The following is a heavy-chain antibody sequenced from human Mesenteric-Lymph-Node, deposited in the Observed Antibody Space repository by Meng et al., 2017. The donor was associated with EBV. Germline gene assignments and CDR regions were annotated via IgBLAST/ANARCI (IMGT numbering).Heavy chain of an antibody. CDR2: ISPYNGNT. CDR1: CYTFNNYG. CDR3: ARDGSGDGYAFDY. V-gene: IGHV1-18*01. D-gene: IGHD5-24*01. Sequence: QVQLVQSGAEVKKPGASVKVSCKASCYTFNNYGINWVRQAPGQGIEWMGGISPYNGNTYSAQKFQGRVTMTTDTSTDTAYIELRSLRSDDTAVYSCARDGSGDGYAFDYWGQGTLVTVSS. J-gene: IGHJ4*02.